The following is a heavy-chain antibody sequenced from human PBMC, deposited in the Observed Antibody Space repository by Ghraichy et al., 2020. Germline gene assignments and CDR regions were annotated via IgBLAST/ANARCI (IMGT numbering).Heavy chain of an antibody. CDR3: ARDPASNYYDSSGYYYPLDY. Sequence: GGSLRLSCAASGFTFSSYGMHWVRQAPGKGLEWVAVIWYDGSNKYYADSVKGRFTISRDNSKNTLYLQMNSLRAEDTAVYYCARDPASNYYDSSGYYYPLDYWGQGTLVTVSS. J-gene: IGHJ4*01. CDR1: GFTFSSYG. CDR2: IWYDGSNK. D-gene: IGHD3-22*01. V-gene: IGHV3-33*01.